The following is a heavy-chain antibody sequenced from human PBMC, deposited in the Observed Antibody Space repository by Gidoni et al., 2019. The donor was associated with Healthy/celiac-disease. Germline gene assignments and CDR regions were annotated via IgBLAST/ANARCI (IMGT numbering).Heavy chain of an antibody. Sequence: QVQLQESGPGLVKPSETLSLTCTVSGGSISSYYWSWIRQPPGKGLEWIGYIYYSGSTNYNPSLKSRVTISVDTSKNQFSLKLSSVTAADTAVYYCARGWPTDYWGQGTLVTVSS. V-gene: IGHV4-59*08. J-gene: IGHJ4*02. CDR3: ARGWPTDY. D-gene: IGHD2-15*01. CDR2: IYYSGST. CDR1: GGSISSYY.